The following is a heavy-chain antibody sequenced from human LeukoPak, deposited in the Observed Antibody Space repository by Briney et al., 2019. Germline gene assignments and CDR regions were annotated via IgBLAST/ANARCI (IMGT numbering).Heavy chain of an antibody. J-gene: IGHJ3*02. V-gene: IGHV3-74*01. D-gene: IGHD3-22*01. CDR1: GFTFSSYW. CDR3: ASPEYRDSSGYYLDAFDI. CDR2: INSDGSST. Sequence: GGSLRLSCAASGFTFSSYWMHWVRQAPGKGLVWVSRINSDGSSTSYADSVKGRFTISRDNAKNTLYLQMNSLRAEDTAVYYCASPEYRDSSGYYLDAFDIWGQGTMVTVSS.